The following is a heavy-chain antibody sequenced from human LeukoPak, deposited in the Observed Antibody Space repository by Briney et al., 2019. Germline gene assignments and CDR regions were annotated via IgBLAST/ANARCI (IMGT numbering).Heavy chain of an antibody. V-gene: IGHV3-23*01. Sequence: GGSLRLSCAASGFTFSSYAMSWVRQAPGKGLEWVSAISGSGGATYYADSVKGRFTMSRDNSENTLYLKVNSRRAEDTAVFYCAKRRNCCLYAFDICGQGKRTIVS. CDR3: AKRRNCCLYAFDI. J-gene: IGHJ3*02. CDR1: GFTFSSYA. D-gene: IGHD3-16*01. CDR2: ISGSGGAT.